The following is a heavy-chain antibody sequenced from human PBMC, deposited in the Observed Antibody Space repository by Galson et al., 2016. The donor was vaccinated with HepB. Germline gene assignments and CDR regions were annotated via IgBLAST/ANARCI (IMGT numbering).Heavy chain of an antibody. CDR3: ARDVQFRFDY. CDR1: GYSFSSYG. Sequence: SVKVSCKASGYSFSSYGISWVRQAPGQGLEWLGWVCANSGNTIYAQKFQDRVTMTRDTSASTVYMDLRSLGSDDTAVYYCARDVQFRFDYWGQGTLVTVSS. V-gene: IGHV1-18*01. D-gene: IGHD4-11*01. CDR2: VCANSGNT. J-gene: IGHJ4*02.